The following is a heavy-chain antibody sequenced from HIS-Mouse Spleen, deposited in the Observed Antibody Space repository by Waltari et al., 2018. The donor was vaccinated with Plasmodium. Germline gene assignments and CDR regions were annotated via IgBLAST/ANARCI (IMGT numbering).Heavy chain of an antibody. CDR3: ARGGYSSSSYYFDY. V-gene: IGHV4-59*01. J-gene: IGHJ4*02. Sequence: QVQLQESGPGLVKPSETLSLTCTVSGGSISSSYWTWIWQPPGKGLEWIAYIYYSGSTNYNPSLKSRVTISVDTSKNQFSLKLSSVTAADTAVFYCARGGYSSSSYYFDYWGQGTLVTVSS. CDR2: IYYSGST. D-gene: IGHD6-6*01. CDR1: GGSISSSY.